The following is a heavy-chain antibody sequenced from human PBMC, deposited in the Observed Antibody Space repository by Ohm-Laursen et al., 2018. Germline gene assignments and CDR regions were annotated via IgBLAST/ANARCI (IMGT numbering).Heavy chain of an antibody. V-gene: IGHV3-23*01. CDR2: LSGSGHDT. D-gene: IGHD6-19*01. CDR3: ARGTPGIAVAGADAFDI. J-gene: IGHJ3*02. Sequence: SLRLSCAASGFTFSSYAMSWVRQAPEKGMEWVSGLSGSGHDTYYTDSVKGRFTISRDNSKNTLYLQMNGLRAEDTAVYYCARGTPGIAVAGADAFDIWGQGTMVTVSS. CDR1: GFTFSSYA.